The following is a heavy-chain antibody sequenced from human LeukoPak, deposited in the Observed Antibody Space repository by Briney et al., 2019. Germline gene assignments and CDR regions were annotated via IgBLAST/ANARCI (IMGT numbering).Heavy chain of an antibody. D-gene: IGHD6-13*01. V-gene: IGHV3-74*01. CDR2: LNSDGSST. CDR3: ARVAYSSSWYVDY. CDR1: GFTFSSYW. J-gene: IGHJ4*02. Sequence: GGSLRLSCAASGFTFSSYWMHWVRRAPGKRLVWVSRLNSDGSSTTYADSVKGRFTISRDNAKNTLYLQMNTLRAEDTAVYYCARVAYSSSWYVDYWGQGTLVTVSS.